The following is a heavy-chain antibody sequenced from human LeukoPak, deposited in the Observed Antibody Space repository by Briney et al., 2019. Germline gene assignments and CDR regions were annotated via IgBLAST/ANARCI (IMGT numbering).Heavy chain of an antibody. V-gene: IGHV3-30*03. Sequence: QSGTSLRLSCVASGFSFSNHGMHWVRQAPGKGLEWVSVIASDGGAKFYADSVKGRFTLSRDNPKNMFFLQMNLLTVKDTAIYYCAREATWGQWYFDHWGQGTPVTVSS. CDR2: IASDGGAK. D-gene: IGHD6-19*01. J-gene: IGHJ4*02. CDR1: GFSFSNHG. CDR3: AREATWGQWYFDH.